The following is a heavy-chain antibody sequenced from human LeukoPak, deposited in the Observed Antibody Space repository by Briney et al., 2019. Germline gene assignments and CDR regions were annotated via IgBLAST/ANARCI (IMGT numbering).Heavy chain of an antibody. D-gene: IGHD5-24*01. CDR3: ARADMATNPFDY. Sequence: PSETLSLTCPVSGGSISSYYWSRIRQPPGKGLEWIGYIYYSGSTKYNPSLTSRVTISVDTSKNQFSLNLSSVTAADTAVYYCARADMATNPFDYWGQGTLVTVSS. J-gene: IGHJ4*02. V-gene: IGHV4-59*01. CDR2: IYYSGST. CDR1: GGSISSYY.